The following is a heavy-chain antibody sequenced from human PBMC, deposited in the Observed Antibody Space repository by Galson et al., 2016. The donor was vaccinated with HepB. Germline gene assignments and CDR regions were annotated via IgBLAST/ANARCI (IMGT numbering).Heavy chain of an antibody. CDR2: ISYDGSNK. J-gene: IGHJ6*01. CDR1: GFTFSSYG. V-gene: IGHV3-30*03. Sequence: SLRLSCAASGFTFSSYGMHWVRQAPGKGLEWVAFISYDGSNKKYADSVKGRFTISRDNSKKTLYLQMNSLHQGLIGLPPGTLLQEHLWG. CDR3: TLLQEHL.